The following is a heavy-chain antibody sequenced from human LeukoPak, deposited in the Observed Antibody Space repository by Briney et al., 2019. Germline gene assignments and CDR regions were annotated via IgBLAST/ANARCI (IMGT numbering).Heavy chain of an antibody. CDR2: MNPDSGNT. CDR1: GYTFNSYE. J-gene: IGHJ6*03. D-gene: IGHD3-10*01. Sequence: ASVKVSCKASGYTFNSYEINWVRQAPGQGLEWMGWMNPDSGNTGYAQKFQGRVTMTRNTSISTAYMELSSLRSEDTAVYYCARDAHGSGSPDDDYYYYYMDVWGKGTTVTISS. CDR3: ARDAHGSGSPDDDYYYYYMDV. V-gene: IGHV1-8*02.